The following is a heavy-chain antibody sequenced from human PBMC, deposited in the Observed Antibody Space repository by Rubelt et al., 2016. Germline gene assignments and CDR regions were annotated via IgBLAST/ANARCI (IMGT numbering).Heavy chain of an antibody. Sequence: VQPGGSLRLSCAASGFTFSSYAMSWVRQAPGKGLEWVSAISGSGGSTYYADSVKGRFTISRDNPKNTLYLQMNSLRAEDTAVYYCAKDRGAYDSSGYYPASFDPWGQGTLVTVSS. V-gene: IGHV3-23*01. CDR1: GFTFSSYA. CDR3: AKDRGAYDSSGYYPASFDP. J-gene: IGHJ5*02. D-gene: IGHD3-22*01. CDR2: ISGSGGST.